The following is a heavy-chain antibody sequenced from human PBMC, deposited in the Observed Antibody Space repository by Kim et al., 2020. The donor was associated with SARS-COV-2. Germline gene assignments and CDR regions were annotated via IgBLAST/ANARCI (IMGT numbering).Heavy chain of an antibody. Sequence: TPTLHSRVPISEDTSKNPFSLKLSSVTAADTAVYYWARASSSLPPGFDYWGQGTLVTVSS. CDR3: ARASSSLPPGFDY. D-gene: IGHD6-13*01. J-gene: IGHJ4*02. V-gene: IGHV4-4*09.